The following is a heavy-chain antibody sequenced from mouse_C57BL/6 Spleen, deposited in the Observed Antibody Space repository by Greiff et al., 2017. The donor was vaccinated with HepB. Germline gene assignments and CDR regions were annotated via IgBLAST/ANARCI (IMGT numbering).Heavy chain of an antibody. J-gene: IGHJ1*03. CDR1: GFTFSDFY. Sequence: EVQRVESGGGLVQSGRSLRLSCATSGFTFSDFYMEWVRQAPGKGLEWIAASRNKANDYTTEYSASVKGRFIVSRDTSQSILYLQMNALRAEDTAIYYCARDGGNYGYFDVWGTGTTVTVSS. CDR3: ARDGGNYGYFDV. D-gene: IGHD1-1*02. CDR2: SRNKANDYTT. V-gene: IGHV7-1*01.